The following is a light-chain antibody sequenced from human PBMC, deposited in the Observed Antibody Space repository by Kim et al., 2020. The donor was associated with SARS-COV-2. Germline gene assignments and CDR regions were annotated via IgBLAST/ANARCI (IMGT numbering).Light chain of an antibody. Sequence: GQTVRITCQGDSRRSYYASWYQQKPGQAPVLVIYGKNNRPSGIPDRFSGSSSGNTASLTITGAQAEDEADYYCNSRDSSGNHPHWVFGGGTQLTVL. V-gene: IGLV3-19*01. CDR1: SRRSYY. J-gene: IGLJ3*02. CDR3: NSRDSSGNHPHWV. CDR2: GKN.